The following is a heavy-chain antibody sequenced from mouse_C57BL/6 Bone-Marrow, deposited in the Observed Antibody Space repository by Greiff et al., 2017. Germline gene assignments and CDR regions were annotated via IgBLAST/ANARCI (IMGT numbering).Heavy chain of an antibody. V-gene: IGHV1-80*01. CDR1: GYAFSSYW. D-gene: IGHD1-1*01. J-gene: IGHJ1*03. CDR2: IYPGDGDT. Sequence: QVQLPQSGAELVKPGASVKISCKASGYAFSSYWMNWVKQRPGKGLEWIGQIYPGDGDTTYNGKFKGKATLTADKSSSTAYMQLSSLTSEDSAVYGGARDDLYYGSSRYWYFDVWGTGTTVTVSS. CDR3: ARDDLYYGSSRYWYFDV.